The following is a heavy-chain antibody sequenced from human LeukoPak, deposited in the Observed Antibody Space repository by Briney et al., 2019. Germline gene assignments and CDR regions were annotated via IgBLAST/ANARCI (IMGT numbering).Heavy chain of an antibody. D-gene: IGHD4-17*01. Sequence: GRSLRLSCAASGFTFSSYGMHWVRQAPGKGLEWVAVISYDGSNKYYADSVKGRFTISRDNSKNTLYLQMNRLRAEDTAVYYCAKETGDYAIDYWGQGTLVTVSS. J-gene: IGHJ4*02. CDR3: AKETGDYAIDY. CDR1: GFTFSSYG. CDR2: ISYDGSNK. V-gene: IGHV3-30*18.